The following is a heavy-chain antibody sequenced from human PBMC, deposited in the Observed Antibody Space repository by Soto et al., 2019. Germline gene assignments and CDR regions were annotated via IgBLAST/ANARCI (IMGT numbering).Heavy chain of an antibody. CDR3: TTGRDRGWAVAGTRGDECYMDV. V-gene: IGHV3-15*01. CDR2: IKSKTDGGTR. J-gene: IGHJ6*03. D-gene: IGHD6-19*01. Sequence: GGSLRLSCAASGFTFSNAWMSWVRQAPGKGLEWVGRIKSKTDGGTRDYAAPVKGRFTISRDDSKNELYLQMNSLKTENAAVYYCTTGRDRGWAVAGTRGDECYMDVWGKGTTVTVSS. CDR1: GFTFSNAW.